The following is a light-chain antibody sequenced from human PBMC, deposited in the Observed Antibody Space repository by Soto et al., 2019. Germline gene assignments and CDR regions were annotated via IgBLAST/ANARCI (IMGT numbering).Light chain of an antibody. V-gene: IGKV3-20*01. Sequence: EIVVTQSPGTLSMSPGERATLSCRASQSVSNNYLAWYQQKPGQAPRLLIYGASNRATGIPDRFSGSGSWTDFTLTISRLEPEDFAVSYFQQYGSSVTFGQGTKVETK. CDR1: QSVSNNY. CDR2: GAS. J-gene: IGKJ1*01. CDR3: QQYGSSVT.